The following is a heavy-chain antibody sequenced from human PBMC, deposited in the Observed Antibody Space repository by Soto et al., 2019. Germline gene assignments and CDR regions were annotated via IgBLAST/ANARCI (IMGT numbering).Heavy chain of an antibody. V-gene: IGHV4-39*01. CDR2: IYYTGNT. CDR3: ERQSTWLLLSDY. D-gene: IGHD3-22*01. Sequence: QLQLQESGPGLVKPSETLSLTCTVSGGSISNSNYYWGWIRQPPGKGLEWIGSIYYTGNTYYNPSLKSRGTISVDTSKSQFSLKLGSVTASDTAVYFCERQSTWLLLSDYWGQGTLVTVSS. CDR1: GGSISNSNYY. J-gene: IGHJ4*02.